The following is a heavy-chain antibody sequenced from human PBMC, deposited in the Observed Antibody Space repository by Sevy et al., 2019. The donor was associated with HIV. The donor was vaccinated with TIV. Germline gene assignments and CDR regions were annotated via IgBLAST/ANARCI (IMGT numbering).Heavy chain of an antibody. CDR3: AGGDTPMITDLDY. Sequence: GGSLRLSCAASGLSFTTNGMSWVRQAPGKGLEWVAGITSGGATYYADSVKGRFTVSRDNPKNTLYLQLNSLRADDTAVFYCAGGDTPMITDLDYWGQGTLVTVSS. CDR2: ITSGGAT. D-gene: IGHD3-16*01. J-gene: IGHJ4*02. CDR1: GLSFTTNG. V-gene: IGHV3-23*01.